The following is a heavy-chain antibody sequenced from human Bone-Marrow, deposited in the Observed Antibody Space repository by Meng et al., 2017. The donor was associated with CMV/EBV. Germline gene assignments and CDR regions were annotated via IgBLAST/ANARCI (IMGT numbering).Heavy chain of an antibody. J-gene: IGHJ4*02. V-gene: IGHV3-15*01. Sequence: VQLVESGGDSVKPGGSLRLSCAGSGFTFSNAWMGWVRQAPGKGLEWVGRIKSKTDGETADYNAPVKGRFTISRDDSKNTLYLQMNSLKTEDTAIYYCIWNDLGDYWGQGTLVTVSS. CDR2: IKSKTDGETA. CDR1: GFTFSNAW. CDR3: IWNDLGDY. D-gene: IGHD1-1*01.